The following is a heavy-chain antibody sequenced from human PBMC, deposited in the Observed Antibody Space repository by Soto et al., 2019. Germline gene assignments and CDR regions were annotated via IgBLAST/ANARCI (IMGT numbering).Heavy chain of an antibody. CDR2: ISVYNGNT. Sequence: ASVKVSCKASGYTFTSYGISWVRQAPGQGLEWMGWISVYNGNTNYAQKLQGRVTMTTDTSTSTAYMELRSLRSDDTAVYYCARGSIVITFGGVIAEDFDYWGQGTLVTVSS. CDR1: GYTFTSYG. V-gene: IGHV1-18*01. CDR3: ARGSIVITFGGVIAEDFDY. D-gene: IGHD3-16*02. J-gene: IGHJ4*02.